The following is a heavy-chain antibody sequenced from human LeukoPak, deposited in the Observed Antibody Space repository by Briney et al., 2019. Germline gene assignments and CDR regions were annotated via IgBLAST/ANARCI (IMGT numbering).Heavy chain of an antibody. CDR2: INPNSGGT. J-gene: IGHJ4*02. Sequence: ASVTVSCKASGYTFTGYYMHWVRQAPGQGLEWMGWINPNSGGTNYAQKFQGRVTMTRDTSINTAYVELSRLTSDDTAVYYCARELIRAFYYFDSWGQGTLVTVSS. CDR1: GYTFTGYY. CDR3: ARELIRAFYYFDS. D-gene: IGHD3-22*01. V-gene: IGHV1-2*02.